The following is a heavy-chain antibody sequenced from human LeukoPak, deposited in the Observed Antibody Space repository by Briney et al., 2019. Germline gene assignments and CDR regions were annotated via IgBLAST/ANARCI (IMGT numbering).Heavy chain of an antibody. Sequence: PGGSLRLSCAASGFTVNSNYMSWVRQAPGKGLEWVSVIYSGGSTYYADSVKGRFTISRDNSKNTLYLQMNSLRAEDTAVCYCARDYTYYDFSFPYWGQGTLVTVSS. CDR3: ARDYTYYDFSFPY. D-gene: IGHD3-3*01. CDR2: IYSGGST. J-gene: IGHJ4*02. CDR1: GFTVNSNY. V-gene: IGHV3-66*02.